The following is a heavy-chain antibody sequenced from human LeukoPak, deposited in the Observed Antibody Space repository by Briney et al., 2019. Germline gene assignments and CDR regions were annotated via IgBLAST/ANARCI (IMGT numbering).Heavy chain of an antibody. CDR2: IYYSGST. V-gene: IGHV4-59*01. CDR3: ARDSDYYDSSGDAFDI. Sequence: SQTLSLTCTVSGGSLSSYYWSWIRQPPGKGLEWIGYIYYSGSTNYNPSLKSRVTISVDTSKNQFSLKLSSVTAADTAVYYCARDSDYYDSSGDAFDIWGQRTMVTVSS. CDR1: GGSLSSYY. D-gene: IGHD3-22*01. J-gene: IGHJ3*02.